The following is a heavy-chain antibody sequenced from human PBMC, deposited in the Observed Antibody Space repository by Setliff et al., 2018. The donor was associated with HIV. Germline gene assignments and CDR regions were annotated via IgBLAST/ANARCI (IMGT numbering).Heavy chain of an antibody. D-gene: IGHD6-19*01. CDR1: GGSISSSSYY. CDR3: ARHRLVGLYSSGYLDY. Sequence: NPSETLSLTCTVSGGSISSSSYYWGWIRQPPGKGLEWIGSIYYSGSTYYNPSLKSRVTISVDTSKNQFSLKLSSVTAADTAVYYCARHRLVGLYSSGYLDYWGQGTLVTAPQ. V-gene: IGHV4-39*01. CDR2: IYYSGST. J-gene: IGHJ4*02.